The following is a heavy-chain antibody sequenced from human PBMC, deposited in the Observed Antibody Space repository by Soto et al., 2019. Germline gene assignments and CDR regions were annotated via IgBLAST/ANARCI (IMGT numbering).Heavy chain of an antibody. CDR2: ISSSSYI. CDR3: ARALYYYDSSGYYGS. D-gene: IGHD3-22*01. Sequence: GGSLRLSCAASGFTFSSYSMNWVRQAPGKGLEWVSSISSSSYIYYADSVKGRFTISRDNAKNSLYLQMNSLRAEDTAVYYCARALYYYDSSGYYGSWGQGTLVTVSS. J-gene: IGHJ5*02. CDR1: GFTFSSYS. V-gene: IGHV3-21*01.